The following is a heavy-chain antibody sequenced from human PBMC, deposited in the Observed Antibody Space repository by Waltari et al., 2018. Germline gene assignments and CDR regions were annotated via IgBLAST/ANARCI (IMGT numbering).Heavy chain of an antibody. D-gene: IGHD3-10*01. Sequence: QLQLQESGPGLVKPSETLSPTCTVSGGSISSSSYYWGWIRQPPGKGLEWIGIIYYSGSTYYNPSLKSRVTISVDTSKNQFSLKLSSVTAADTAVYYCARHYGSGSFRDYWGQGTLVTVSS. CDR3: ARHYGSGSFRDY. J-gene: IGHJ4*02. V-gene: IGHV4-39*01. CDR1: GGSISSSSYY. CDR2: IYYSGST.